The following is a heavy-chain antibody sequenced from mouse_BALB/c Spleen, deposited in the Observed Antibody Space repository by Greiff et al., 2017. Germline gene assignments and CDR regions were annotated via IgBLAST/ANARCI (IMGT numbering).Heavy chain of an antibody. Sequence: VQLQQSGPGLVKPSQSLSLTCSVTGYSITSGYYWNWIRQFPGNKLEWMGYISYDGSNNYNPSLKNRISITRDTSKNQFFLKLNSVTTEDTATYYCARNDYDGYYAMDYWGQGTSVTVAS. V-gene: IGHV3-6*02. D-gene: IGHD2-4*01. J-gene: IGHJ4*01. CDR1: GYSITSGYY. CDR2: ISYDGSN. CDR3: ARNDYDGYYAMDY.